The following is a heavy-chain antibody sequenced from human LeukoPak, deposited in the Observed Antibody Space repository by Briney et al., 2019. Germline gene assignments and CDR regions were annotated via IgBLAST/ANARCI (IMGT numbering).Heavy chain of an antibody. D-gene: IGHD3-3*01. J-gene: IGHJ4*02. CDR2: IYSGGST. CDR1: GFTFSSYA. V-gene: IGHV3-53*01. CDR3: ARDRYDFWSGTFDY. Sequence: GGSLRLSCAASGFTFSSYAMSWVRQAPGKGLEWVSVIYSGGSTYYADSVKGRFTISRDNSKNTLYLQMNSLRAEDTAVYYCARDRYDFWSGTFDYWGQGTLVTVSS.